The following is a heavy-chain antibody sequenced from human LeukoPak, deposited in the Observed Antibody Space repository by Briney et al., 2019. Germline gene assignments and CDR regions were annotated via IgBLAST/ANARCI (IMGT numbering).Heavy chain of an antibody. D-gene: IGHD5-12*01. J-gene: IGHJ4*02. CDR3: ARGSYSGYDLFDY. CDR1: GGTFSSYA. Sequence: SVTVSCKASGGTFSSYAISWVRQAPGQGLEWMGGIIPIFGTANYAQKFQGRVTITADESTSTAYKELSSLRSEDTAVYYCARGSYSGYDLFDYWGQGTLVTVSS. V-gene: IGHV1-69*13. CDR2: IIPIFGTA.